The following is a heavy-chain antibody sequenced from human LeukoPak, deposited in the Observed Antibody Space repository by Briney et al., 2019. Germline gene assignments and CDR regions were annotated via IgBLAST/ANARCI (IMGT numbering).Heavy chain of an antibody. J-gene: IGHJ4*02. CDR3: ARSHGTGSTYDY. D-gene: IGHD3-10*01. Sequence: ASVKVSCKASGGTFSSYAISWVRQAPGQGLEWMGGIIPIFGTANYAQKFQGRVAITADESTSTAYMELSSLRSEDTAVYYCARSHGTGSTYDYWGQGTLVTVSS. CDR2: IIPIFGTA. CDR1: GGTFSSYA. V-gene: IGHV1-69*13.